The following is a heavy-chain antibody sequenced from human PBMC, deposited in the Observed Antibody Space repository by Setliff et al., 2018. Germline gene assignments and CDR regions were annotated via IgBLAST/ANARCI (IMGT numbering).Heavy chain of an antibody. D-gene: IGHD3-22*01. V-gene: IGHV1-46*01. CDR2: INPSSGRT. CDR3: ARDVFPYHYEGAFDI. CDR1: GYTFTSHY. Sequence: ASVKVSCKASGYTFTSHYMHWVRQAPGLGLEWMGTINPSSGRTSYAQKFQGRVTMTRDTSTSTVYMDMSSLRSEDTAVYYCARDVFPYHYEGAFDIWAKGQWSPSHQ. J-gene: IGHJ3*02.